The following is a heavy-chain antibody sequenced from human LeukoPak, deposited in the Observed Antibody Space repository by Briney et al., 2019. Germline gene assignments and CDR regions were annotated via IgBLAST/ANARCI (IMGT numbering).Heavy chain of an antibody. J-gene: IGHJ4*02. V-gene: IGHV1-2*02. Sequence: ASVKVSCKASGYTFTGYYMHWVRQAPGQGLEWMGWINPNSGGTNYAQKFQGRVTMTRDTSISTAYMELSRLRSDDTAVYYCATLPFGGVIANFDYWGQGTLVTVSS. D-gene: IGHD3-16*02. CDR2: INPNSGGT. CDR1: GYTFTGYY. CDR3: ATLPFGGVIANFDY.